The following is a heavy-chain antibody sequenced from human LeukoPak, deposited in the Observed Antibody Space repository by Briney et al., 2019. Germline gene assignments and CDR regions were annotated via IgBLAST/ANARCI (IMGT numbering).Heavy chain of an antibody. Sequence: GESLKISCKGSGYSFTSYWIGWVRQMPGKGLEWMGIIYPGDSDTRYSPSFQGQVTISADKSISTAYLQWSSLKASDTAMYYCARIDQAIYYDSSGYCDYWGQGTLVTVAS. D-gene: IGHD3-22*01. CDR3: ARIDQAIYYDSSGYCDY. CDR1: GYSFTSYW. J-gene: IGHJ4*02. V-gene: IGHV5-51*01. CDR2: IYPGDSDT.